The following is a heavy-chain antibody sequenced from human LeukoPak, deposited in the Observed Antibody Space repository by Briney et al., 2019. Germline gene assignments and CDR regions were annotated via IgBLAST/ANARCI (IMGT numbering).Heavy chain of an antibody. CDR2: IYPGGSDT. D-gene: IGHD2-2*01. Sequence: KRGESLKISCKGSGYSFTSYWIGWVRQMPGKGLEWMGIIYPGGSDTRYSPSFQGQVTISADKSISTAYLQWSSLKASDTAMYYCARLLGYCSSTSCPMDYWGQGTLVTVSS. J-gene: IGHJ4*02. CDR3: ARLLGYCSSTSCPMDY. V-gene: IGHV5-51*01. CDR1: GYSFTSYW.